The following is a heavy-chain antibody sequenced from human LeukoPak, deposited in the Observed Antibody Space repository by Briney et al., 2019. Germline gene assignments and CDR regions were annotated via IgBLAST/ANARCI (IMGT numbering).Heavy chain of an antibody. CDR1: GFTFSSYA. CDR2: ISGSGGST. D-gene: IGHD6-19*01. Sequence: GGSLRLSCAASGFTFSSYAMSWVRQAPGKGLEWVSAISGSGGSTYYADSVKGRFTISRDNSKNTLYLQMNSLRAEDTAVYYCARGISSGSDAFDIWGQGTMVTVSS. V-gene: IGHV3-23*01. J-gene: IGHJ3*02. CDR3: ARGISSGSDAFDI.